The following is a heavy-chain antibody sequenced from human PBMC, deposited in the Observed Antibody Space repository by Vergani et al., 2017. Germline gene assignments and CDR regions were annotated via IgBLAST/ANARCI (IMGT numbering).Heavy chain of an antibody. Sequence: QVQLVESGGGVVQPGRSLRLSCAASGFTFSNFGLHWVRQAPGKGLEWVAVISYDGSNKYYAYSVKGRFTISRDNAKNTLYLQMNSLWAEDTAVYYCARDRRYNWNVGGSYYYYHYYMTVWSKRSTLTVSS. J-gene: IGHJ6*03. CDR1: GFTFSNFG. D-gene: IGHD1-20*01. CDR3: ARDRRYNWNVGGSYYYYHYYMTV. CDR2: ISYDGSNK. V-gene: IGHV3-30*03.